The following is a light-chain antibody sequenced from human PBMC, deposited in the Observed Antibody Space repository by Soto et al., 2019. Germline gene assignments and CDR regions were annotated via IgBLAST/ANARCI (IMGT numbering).Light chain of an antibody. CDR2: GAS. CDR1: QSVSSSY. Sequence: EIVLTQSPGTLSLSPGERATLSCRASQSVSSSYLAWYQQKPGQAPRLLIYGASSRATGIPDRFSGSGSGTDLTLTISRLELEDFAVYYCQQYGSSSWTFGQGTKVEIK. V-gene: IGKV3-20*01. J-gene: IGKJ1*01. CDR3: QQYGSSSWT.